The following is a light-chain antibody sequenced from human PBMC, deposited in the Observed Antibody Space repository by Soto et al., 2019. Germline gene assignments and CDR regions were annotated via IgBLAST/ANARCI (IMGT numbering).Light chain of an antibody. Sequence: DIHMTQSPSSLSASVGNTFTITCRTSQSISTSLTWYQQRPGRAPNLLIYVTSSLQRGVPSRFSGSGSGTDFTLTINSLQPEDFATYYCQQTYSNPFTFGGGTQVDIK. J-gene: IGKJ4*01. CDR1: QSISTS. CDR2: VTS. CDR3: QQTYSNPFT. V-gene: IGKV1-39*01.